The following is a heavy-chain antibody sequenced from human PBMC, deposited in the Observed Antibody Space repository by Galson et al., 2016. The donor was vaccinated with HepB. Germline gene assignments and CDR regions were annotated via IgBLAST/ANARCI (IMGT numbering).Heavy chain of an antibody. D-gene: IGHD2-21*02. CDR1: GFSFSTYG. V-gene: IGHV3-48*04. J-gene: IGHJ4*02. CDR2: ISGSRNTI. Sequence: SLRLSCAASGFSFSTYGMNWARQAPGKGLEWVSFISGSRNTIHYADSVKGRFTISRDNAKKSLHLQMNSLRAEDTAVYYWARAPIVVVTAGIDFWGQGTLVIVSS. CDR3: ARAPIVVVTAGIDF.